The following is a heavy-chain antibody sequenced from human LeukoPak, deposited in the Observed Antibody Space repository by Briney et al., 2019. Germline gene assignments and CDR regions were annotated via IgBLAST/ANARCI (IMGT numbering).Heavy chain of an antibody. D-gene: IGHD6-13*01. CDR1: GFTFSSYS. J-gene: IGHJ4*02. CDR2: ISSSSSTI. Sequence: GGSLRLSCAASGFTFSSYSMNWVRQAPGKGLEWVSYISSSSSTIYYADSVKGRFTISRDNAKSSLYLQMNSLRDEDTAVYYCAGGYSSSWYSSYFDYWGQGTLVTVSS. CDR3: AGGYSSSWYSSYFDY. V-gene: IGHV3-48*02.